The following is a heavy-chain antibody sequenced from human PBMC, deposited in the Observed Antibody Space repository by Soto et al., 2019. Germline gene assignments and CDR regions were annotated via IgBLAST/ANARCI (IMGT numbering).Heavy chain of an antibody. J-gene: IGHJ4*02. CDR1: GYAFTSYA. D-gene: IGHD5-12*01. CDR3: ATPIVAFY. Sequence: QVQLVQSGAEVKKPGASVKVSCKASGYAFTSYAIHWVRQAPGQRLEWMGWISAGNGNTKYSQKFQGRVIITRDTSAGTAYMELRSLRSEDTAVYYCATPIVAFYWGQGTLVTVSS. CDR2: ISAGNGNT. V-gene: IGHV1-3*01.